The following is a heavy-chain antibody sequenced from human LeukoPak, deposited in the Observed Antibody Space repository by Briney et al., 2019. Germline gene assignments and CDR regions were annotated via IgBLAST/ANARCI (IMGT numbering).Heavy chain of an antibody. J-gene: IGHJ4*02. CDR2: INPNSGGT. Sequence: ASVKVSCKASGYTFTGYYIHWVRQAPGQGLEWMGWINPNSGGTNYAQKFRGRVTMTRDTSISTAYMELSSLRSDDTAVYYCARDLYYYGSGRFDYWGQGTLVTVSS. V-gene: IGHV1-2*02. CDR3: ARDLYYYGSGRFDY. D-gene: IGHD3-10*01. CDR1: GYTFTGYY.